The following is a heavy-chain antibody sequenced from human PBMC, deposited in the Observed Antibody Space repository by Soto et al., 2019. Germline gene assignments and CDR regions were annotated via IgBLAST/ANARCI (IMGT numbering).Heavy chain of an antibody. J-gene: IGHJ5*02. Sequence: QLQLQESGPGLVKPSETLSLICTVSGGSISSSSYCWAWIRQPPGEGLEWIGSIYYSGSTYYNPSPTSRVTVSVDTSTNEFSLKLRSVIAADTAVYYCARQIRDGYNPDWFDPWGQGTLVTVSS. CDR1: GGSISSSSYC. CDR2: IYYSGST. D-gene: IGHD5-12*01. CDR3: ARQIRDGYNPDWFDP. V-gene: IGHV4-39*01.